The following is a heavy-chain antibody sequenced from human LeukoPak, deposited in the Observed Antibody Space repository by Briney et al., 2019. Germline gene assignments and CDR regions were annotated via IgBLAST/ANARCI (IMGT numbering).Heavy chain of an antibody. V-gene: IGHV4-59*12. Sequence: SETLSLTCTVSGGSISSYYWSWIRQPPGKGLEWIGYIYYSGSTNYNPSLKSRVTISVDTSKNQFSLKLSSVTAADTAVYYCAKDPAAALTIGPDWFDPWGQGTLVTVSS. CDR3: AKDPAAALTIGPDWFDP. CDR1: GGSISSYY. J-gene: IGHJ5*02. D-gene: IGHD1-14*01. CDR2: IYYSGST.